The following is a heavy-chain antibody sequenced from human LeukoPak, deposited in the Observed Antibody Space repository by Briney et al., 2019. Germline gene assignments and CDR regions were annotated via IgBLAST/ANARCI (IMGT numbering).Heavy chain of an antibody. CDR2: IYYSGST. V-gene: IGHV4-59*01. CDR3: ARVNDYDFWSLDAFDI. Sequence: PSETPSLTCTVSGGSMSSYYWSWIRQPAGKGLEWIGYIYYSGSTNYNPSLKSRVTISVDTSKNQFSLKLSSVTAADTAVYYCARVNDYDFWSLDAFDIWGQGTMVTVSS. D-gene: IGHD3-3*01. J-gene: IGHJ3*02. CDR1: GGSMSSYY.